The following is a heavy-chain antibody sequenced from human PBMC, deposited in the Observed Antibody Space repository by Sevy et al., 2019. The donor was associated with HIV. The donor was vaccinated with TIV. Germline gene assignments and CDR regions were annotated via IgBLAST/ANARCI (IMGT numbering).Heavy chain of an antibody. D-gene: IGHD5-18*01. CDR1: GYTFTGYY. J-gene: IGHJ5*02. V-gene: IGHV1-2*02. Sequence: ASVKVSCKASGYTFTGYYMHWVRQAPGQGLEWMGWINPNSGGTNYAQKFQGRVTMTRDTSISTAYMELSRLRSDDTAVYYCARGELELWLGWGRFDPWGQGTLVTVSS. CDR2: INPNSGGT. CDR3: ARGELELWLGWGRFDP.